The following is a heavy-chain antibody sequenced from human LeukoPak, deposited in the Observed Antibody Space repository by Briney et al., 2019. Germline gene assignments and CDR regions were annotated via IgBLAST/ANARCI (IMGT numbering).Heavy chain of an antibody. D-gene: IGHD6-19*01. J-gene: IGHJ4*02. CDR2: INPNSGGT. V-gene: IGHV1-2*02. CDR1: GYTFTSYD. Sequence: GASVKVSCKASGYTFTSYDINWVRQAPGQGLEWMGWINPNSGGTNYAQKFQGRVTMTRDTSISTAYMELSRLRSDDTAVYYCARDPASRSSGWYFDYWGQGTLVTVSS. CDR3: ARDPASRSSGWYFDY.